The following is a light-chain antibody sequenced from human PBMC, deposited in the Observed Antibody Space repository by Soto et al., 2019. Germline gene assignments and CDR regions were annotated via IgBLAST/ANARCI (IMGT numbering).Light chain of an antibody. CDR2: GVS. J-gene: IGKJ3*01. CDR3: QQYGSSPLFT. Sequence: EIVLTQSPGTLSLSPGERATLSCRASQSINSSYLGWYQQKPVQAPRRLIYGVSSRATGITDRFSGSGSGTNFTITISSLEPEDFAVYYCQQYGSSPLFTFGPGTKVDIK. V-gene: IGKV3-20*01. CDR1: QSINSSY.